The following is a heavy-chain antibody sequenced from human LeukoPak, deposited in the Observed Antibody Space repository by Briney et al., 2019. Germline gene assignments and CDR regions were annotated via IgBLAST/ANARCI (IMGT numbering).Heavy chain of an antibody. D-gene: IGHD6-13*01. CDR2: TYYSGST. V-gene: IGHV4-59*12. CDR1: GGSISSYY. Sequence: KPSETLSLTCTASGGSISSYYWSWIRQPPGKGLEWIGYTYYSGSTNYNPSLKSRVTISVDTSKNQFSLKLSSVTAADTAVYYCARDRGIGRGYYYYGMDVWGQGTTVTVSS. J-gene: IGHJ6*02. CDR3: ARDRGIGRGYYYYGMDV.